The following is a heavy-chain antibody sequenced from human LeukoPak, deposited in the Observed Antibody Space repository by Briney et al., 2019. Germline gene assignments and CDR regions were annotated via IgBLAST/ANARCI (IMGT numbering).Heavy chain of an antibody. V-gene: IGHV3-30*18. J-gene: IGHJ3*02. CDR3: AKDLGSGFPPDGFDI. CDR1: GFTFKSFG. Sequence: PGRSLRLSCAASGFTFKSFGMHWVRQAPGKGLEWVAIIAYDGDYKPYADSVKGRFTMSRDNSKSTLSLQMNTLRPDDTAVYYCAKDLGSGFPPDGFDIWGQGPLVTVSS. CDR2: IAYDGDYK. D-gene: IGHD3-16*01.